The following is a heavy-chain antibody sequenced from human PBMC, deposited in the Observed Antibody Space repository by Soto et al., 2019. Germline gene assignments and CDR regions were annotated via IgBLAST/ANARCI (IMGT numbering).Heavy chain of an antibody. J-gene: IGHJ6*03. CDR3: AKDLIVATIYGYYYYYMDV. CDR1: GFTFDDYA. D-gene: IGHD5-12*01. CDR2: ISCNSGSI. V-gene: IGHV3-9*01. Sequence: EVQLVESGGGLVQPGRSLRLSCAASGFTFDDYAMHWVRQAPGKGLEWVSGISCNSGSIGYADSVKGRFTISRDNDKNFLYLQMNSLGAEDTGLYYCAKDLIVATIYGYYYYYMDVWGKGTTVTGSS.